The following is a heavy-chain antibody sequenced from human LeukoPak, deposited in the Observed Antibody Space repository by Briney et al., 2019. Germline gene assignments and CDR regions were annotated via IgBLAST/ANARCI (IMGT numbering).Heavy chain of an antibody. Sequence: RASVKVSCKASGYTFTGYYMHWVRQAPGQGLEWMGWINPNNGDTHYAQKFQGTVTMTRDTSISTAYMELSSLRSDDTAAYYCARGVAGVYFYYYMDVWGKGTTVTVSS. CDR2: INPNNGDT. J-gene: IGHJ6*03. V-gene: IGHV1-2*02. D-gene: IGHD1-14*01. CDR1: GYTFTGYY. CDR3: ARGVAGVYFYYYMDV.